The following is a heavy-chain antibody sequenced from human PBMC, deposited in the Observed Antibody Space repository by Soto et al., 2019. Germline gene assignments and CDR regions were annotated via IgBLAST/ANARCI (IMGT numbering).Heavy chain of an antibody. CDR3: AKDLSWGIAVAGTGALDY. J-gene: IGHJ4*02. Sequence: GGSLRLSCAASGFTFSSYAMSWVRQAPGKGLEWVSAISGSGGSTYYADSVKGRFTISRDNSKNTLYLQMNSLRAEDTAVYYCAKDLSWGIAVAGTGALDYWGQGTLVTVSS. V-gene: IGHV3-23*01. CDR2: ISGSGGST. CDR1: GFTFSSYA. D-gene: IGHD6-19*01.